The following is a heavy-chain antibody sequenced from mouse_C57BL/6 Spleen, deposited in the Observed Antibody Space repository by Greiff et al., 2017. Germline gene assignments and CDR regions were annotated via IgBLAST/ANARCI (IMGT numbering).Heavy chain of an antibody. Sequence: EVKLMESGGGLVKPGGSLKLSCAASGFTFSSYTMSWVRQTPEKRLEWVATISGGGGNTYYPDSVKGRFTISRDNAKNTLYLQMSSLRSEDTALYYCARQTFYYFDYWGQGTTLAVSS. CDR3: ARQTFYYFDY. J-gene: IGHJ2*01. CDR2: ISGGGGNT. V-gene: IGHV5-9*01. CDR1: GFTFSSYT.